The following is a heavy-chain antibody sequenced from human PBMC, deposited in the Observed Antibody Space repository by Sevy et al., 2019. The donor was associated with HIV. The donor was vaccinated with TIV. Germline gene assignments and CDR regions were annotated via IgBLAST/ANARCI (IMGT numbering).Heavy chain of an antibody. CDR1: GFTFSSYE. CDR3: ARDDRGYSGYDRGNFDY. J-gene: IGHJ4*02. Sequence: GGSLRLSCAASGFTFSSYEMNWVRQAPGKGLEWVSYISSSGSTIYYADSVKGRFTISRDNAKNSLYLQMKSLRAEDTAVYYWARDDRGYSGYDRGNFDYWGQGTLVTVSS. V-gene: IGHV3-48*03. CDR2: ISSSGSTI. D-gene: IGHD5-12*01.